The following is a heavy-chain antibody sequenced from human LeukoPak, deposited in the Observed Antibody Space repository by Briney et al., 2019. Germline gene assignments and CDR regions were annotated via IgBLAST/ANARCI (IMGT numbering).Heavy chain of an antibody. CDR3: VKGSPFSSSSFSWFDP. CDR1: VFTFSSYA. V-gene: IGHV3-23*01. D-gene: IGHD6-6*01. CDR2: ISGSGSST. Sequence: GGSLRLSRAASVFTFSSYALSWVRQAPGKGREGVSAISGSGSSTYSADSVKGRFTISRDNPKNTLFLQMNSLRAEGTAVYYCVKGSPFSSSSFSWFDPWGQGTLVTVSS. J-gene: IGHJ5*02.